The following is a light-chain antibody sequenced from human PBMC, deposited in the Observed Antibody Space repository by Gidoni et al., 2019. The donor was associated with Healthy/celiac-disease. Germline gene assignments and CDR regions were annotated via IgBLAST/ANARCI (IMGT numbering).Light chain of an antibody. CDR2: DAS. J-gene: IGKJ3*01. CDR1: QSVSSY. Sequence: EIVLTHSPETLSLSPGERATLSCRARQSVSSYLAWYQQKPGQATPLLIYDASNSATGIPARFSGSGSGTDFTLTISSLEPADFAVYYCQQRSNWSFTFGPGTTVDIK. CDR3: QQRSNWSFT. V-gene: IGKV3-11*01.